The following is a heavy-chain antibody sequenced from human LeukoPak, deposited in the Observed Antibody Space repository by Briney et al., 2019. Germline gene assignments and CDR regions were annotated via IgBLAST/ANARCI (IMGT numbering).Heavy chain of an antibody. CDR3: AREPYGSGTFDY. Sequence: SETLSLTCTVSGGSISSYYWSWIRQPPGKGLEWIGYIYYSGNTNYNPSLKGRVTISVDTSKNQFSLKLSSVTAADTAEYYCAREPYGSGTFDYWGQGTLVTVSA. D-gene: IGHD3-10*01. J-gene: IGHJ4*02. V-gene: IGHV4-59*01. CDR2: IYYSGNT. CDR1: GGSISSYY.